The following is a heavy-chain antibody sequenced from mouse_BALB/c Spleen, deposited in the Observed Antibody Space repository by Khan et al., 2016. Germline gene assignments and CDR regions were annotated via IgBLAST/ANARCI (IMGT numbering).Heavy chain of an antibody. V-gene: IGHV1S135*01. CDR2: IDPFNGGT. J-gene: IGHJ4*01. CDR3: ACSTQSFSAMDY. CDR1: GYSFTSYY. D-gene: IGHD1-1*01. Sequence: VQLQQSGPELMKPGASVKISCKASGYSFTSYYMHWVKQSHGKSLEWIGYIDPFNGGTSYNQKFKGKATLTVDKSSSTAYMQLSSLTSEDSAVYYCACSTQSFSAMDYWGQGTSVTVSS.